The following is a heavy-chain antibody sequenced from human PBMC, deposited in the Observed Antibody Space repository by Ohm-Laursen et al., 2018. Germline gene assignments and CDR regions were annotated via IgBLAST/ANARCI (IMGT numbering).Heavy chain of an antibody. V-gene: IGHV1-2*02. Sequence: ASVKVSCKASGYTFTAYFIHWVRQAPGQGLEWMGWINPNSGVTTYAQEFQGRVTMTRDTSISTAYMELSSLRSDDTAFYYCAKDDKHMVRGSDIDYWGQGTLVTVSS. CDR2: INPNSGVT. CDR3: AKDDKHMVRGSDIDY. CDR1: GYTFTAYF. D-gene: IGHD3-10*01. J-gene: IGHJ4*02.